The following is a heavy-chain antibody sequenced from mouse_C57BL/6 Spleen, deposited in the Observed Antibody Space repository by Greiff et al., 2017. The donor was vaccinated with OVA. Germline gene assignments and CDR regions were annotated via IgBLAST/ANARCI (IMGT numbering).Heavy chain of an antibody. Sequence: QVHVKQSGAELVKPGASVKISCKASGYAFSSYWMNWVKQRPGKGLEWIGQIYPGDGDANYNGKFKGKATLTADKSSSTAYMQLSSLTSEDSAVYFCARDYGSSYFDYWGQGTTLTVSS. CDR2: IYPGDGDA. J-gene: IGHJ2*01. D-gene: IGHD1-1*01. CDR1: GYAFSSYW. CDR3: ARDYGSSYFDY. V-gene: IGHV1-80*01.